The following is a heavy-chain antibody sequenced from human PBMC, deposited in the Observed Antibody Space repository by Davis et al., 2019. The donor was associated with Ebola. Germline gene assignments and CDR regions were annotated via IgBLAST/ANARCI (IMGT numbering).Heavy chain of an antibody. CDR3: ARAHARLYFDI. CDR2: ISSNGGST. Sequence: PGGSLRLSCAASGFTFSSYAMHWVRQAPGKGLEYVSAISSNGGSTYYANSVKGRFTISRDNSKNTLHLQMGSLRAEDMAVYYCARAHARLYFDIWGQGTMVTVSS. D-gene: IGHD6-19*01. J-gene: IGHJ3*02. CDR1: GFTFSSYA. V-gene: IGHV3-64*01.